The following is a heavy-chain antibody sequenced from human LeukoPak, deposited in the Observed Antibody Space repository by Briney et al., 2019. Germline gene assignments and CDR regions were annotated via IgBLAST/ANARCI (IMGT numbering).Heavy chain of an antibody. CDR2: ISNSGYST. V-gene: IGHV3-23*01. J-gene: IGHJ4*02. Sequence: PGGSLRLSCAASGFTLSSYAMSWVRWAPGTGPEWVSAISNSGYSTYYADSVKGRFTISRDNSKNTLYLQMNSLRAEDTAVYYCAKLPTYYFDSSGYYFDYWGQGTLVTVSS. CDR3: AKLPTYYFDSSGYYFDY. D-gene: IGHD3-22*01. CDR1: GFTLSSYA.